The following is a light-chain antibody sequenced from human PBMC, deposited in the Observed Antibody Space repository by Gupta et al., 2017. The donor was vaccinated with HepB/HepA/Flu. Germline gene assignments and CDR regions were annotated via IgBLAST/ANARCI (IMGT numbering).Light chain of an antibody. V-gene: IGKV3-20*01. CDR1: QSVSSSN. J-gene: IGKJ1*01. CDR3: QQYGSPPWT. CDR2: GAS. Sequence: EIVLTQSPGTLSLSPGERATLSCRASQSVSSSNLAWYQQKPGQAPRLLIYGASSRATGIPDRFSGSGSGTDFTLTISRLEPEDFAVYYCQQYGSPPWTFGQGTKVEIK.